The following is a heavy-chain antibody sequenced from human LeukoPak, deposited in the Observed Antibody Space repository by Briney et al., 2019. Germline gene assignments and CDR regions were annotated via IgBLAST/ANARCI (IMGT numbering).Heavy chain of an antibody. V-gene: IGHV3-21*01. J-gene: IGHJ3*02. CDR1: GFTFSNAY. CDR2: VSSSSSYI. Sequence: GGSLRLSCAASGFTFSNAYMNWVRQAPGKGLEWVSSVSSSSSYIYYADSVKGRFTVSRDNAKNSLYLQMNSLRAEDTAVYYCAKMATISSRGAFDIWGQGTLVTVSS. D-gene: IGHD5-24*01. CDR3: AKMATISSRGAFDI.